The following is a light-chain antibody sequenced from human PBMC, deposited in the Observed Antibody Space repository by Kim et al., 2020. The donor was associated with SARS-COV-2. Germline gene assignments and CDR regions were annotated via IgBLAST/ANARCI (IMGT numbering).Light chain of an antibody. V-gene: IGLV1-44*01. CDR2: RNN. J-gene: IGLJ3*02. CDR1: TSNMAVNA. CDR3: ATCDDSLDAWV. Sequence: PRVIFCCVGSTSNMAVNAVHWYQQLPGTSPKLLIYRNNQRPSGVPDRFSGSKSGTSASLAISGLLAEDEADYYCATCDDSLDAWVFGGGTQLTVL.